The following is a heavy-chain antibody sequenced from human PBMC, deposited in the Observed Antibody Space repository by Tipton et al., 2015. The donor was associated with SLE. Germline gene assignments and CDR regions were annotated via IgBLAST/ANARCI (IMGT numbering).Heavy chain of an antibody. J-gene: IGHJ5*02. V-gene: IGHV4-38-2*02. CDR2: VHSSGST. CDR3: ARDLEGYSSTWFT. D-gene: IGHD6-13*01. Sequence: TLSLTCTVSGYSISSGYCWGWIRQPPGKRLEWIGHVHSSGSTHYNPSLNSRVTISLDTSNNQFSLRLTSVTAADTAVYYCARDLEGYSSTWFTWGQGTLVTVSS. CDR1: GYSISSGYC.